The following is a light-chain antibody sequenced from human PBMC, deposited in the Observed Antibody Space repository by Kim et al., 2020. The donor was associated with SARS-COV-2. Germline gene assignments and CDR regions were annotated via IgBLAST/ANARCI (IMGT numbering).Light chain of an antibody. CDR2: DVS. Sequence: QSALTQPASVSGSPGQSITISCTGTSSDVGGYNYVSWYQQHPGKAPKLIIYDVSKRPSGVSNRFSGSKSGNTASLTISGLQAEDEGDYYCNSYTTTSTVVVGGGTADRP. CDR1: SSDVGGYNY. V-gene: IGLV2-14*03. CDR3: NSYTTTSTVV. J-gene: IGLJ2*01.